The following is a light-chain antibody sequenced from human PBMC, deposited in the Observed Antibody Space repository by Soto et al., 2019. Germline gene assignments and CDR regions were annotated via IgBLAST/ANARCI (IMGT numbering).Light chain of an antibody. J-gene: IGKJ1*01. CDR2: GAS. CDR1: QSVSNNY. Sequence: EMVMTQSPGTLSISPGERATLSCRASQSVSNNYLAWYQQKPGQAPRLLIYGASNRATGIPDRFSGSGSGTDFTLTISRLEPEDCAVYYCQQYGSSGTFGQGTKVDIK. CDR3: QQYGSSGT. V-gene: IGKV3-20*01.